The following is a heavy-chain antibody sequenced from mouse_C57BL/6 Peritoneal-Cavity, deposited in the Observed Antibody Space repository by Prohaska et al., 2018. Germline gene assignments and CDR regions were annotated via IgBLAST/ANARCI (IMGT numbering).Heavy chain of an antibody. CDR2: IISDSSAI. J-gene: IGHJ1*03. D-gene: IGHD2-1*01. CDR1: GFNFSGFW. V-gene: IGHV11-2*01. CDR3: MSYGNYWYFDV. Sequence: EVQLLETGGGLVQPGGSRGLSCEGSGFNFSGFWMSWVRQTPGKTLEWIGDIISDSSAINYVPSIKDRFTIFRDKDKSTLYLQMSIVRSEDTATYFCMSYGNYWYFDVWGTGTTVTVSS.